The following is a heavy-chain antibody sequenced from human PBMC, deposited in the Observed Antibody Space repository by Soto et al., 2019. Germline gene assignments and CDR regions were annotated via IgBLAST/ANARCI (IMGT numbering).Heavy chain of an antibody. V-gene: IGHV3-66*01. CDR1: GFTVSSNY. J-gene: IGHJ6*03. CDR2: IYSGGST. D-gene: IGHD6-6*01. Sequence: EVQLVESGGGLVQPGGSLRLSCTASGFTVSSNYMSWVRQAPGKGLEWVSVIYSGGSTFYADSVKGRFTISRDNSKNTVYLPMNSLRAEDAGVYYCAREIGRGAALTIYMDVWGKGTTVTVS. CDR3: AREIGRGAALTIYMDV.